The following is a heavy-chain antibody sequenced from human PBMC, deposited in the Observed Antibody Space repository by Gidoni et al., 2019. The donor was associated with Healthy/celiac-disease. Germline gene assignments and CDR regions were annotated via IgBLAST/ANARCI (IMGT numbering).Heavy chain of an antibody. V-gene: IGHV3-23*01. CDR3: AKASRARYSSSPRSYNWFDP. CDR1: GFTFSSYA. D-gene: IGHD6-6*01. CDR2: ISGSGGST. J-gene: IGHJ5*02. Sequence: EVQLLESGGGFVQHGGSLRLSCAASGFTFSSYAMSWGRQAPGKGLEWVSDISGSGGSTYYADSVKGRFTISRDNSKNTLYLKMNSLRAEDTAVYYCAKASRARYSSSPRSYNWFDPWGQGTLVTVSS.